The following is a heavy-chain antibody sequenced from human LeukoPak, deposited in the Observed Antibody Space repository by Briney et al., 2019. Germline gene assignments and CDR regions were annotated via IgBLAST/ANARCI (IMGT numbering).Heavy chain of an antibody. CDR1: GFTFTRFN. V-gene: IGHV3-33*07. D-gene: IGHD3-10*01. CDR2: VWYDGGIK. CDR3: ARAVGPYDY. Sequence: GGSLRLSCAASGFTFTRFNMNWVRQAPGKGLEWVAVVWYDGGIKYYADSVKGRFTISRDNSKDTLFLQMNSLRAEDTAIYYCARAVGPYDYWGQGTPVTVSS. J-gene: IGHJ4*02.